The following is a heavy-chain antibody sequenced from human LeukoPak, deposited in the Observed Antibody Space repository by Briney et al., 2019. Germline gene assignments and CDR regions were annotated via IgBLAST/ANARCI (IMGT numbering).Heavy chain of an antibody. J-gene: IGHJ3*02. CDR3: ARARSSYGYGDAFDI. D-gene: IGHD5-18*01. V-gene: IGHV3-30*02. CDR2: IRYDGSSN. Sequence: GGSLRLSCAASGFTFSSYGMHWVRQAPGKGLEWVAFIRYDGSSNYYADSVKGRFTISRDNSKNTLYLQMNSLRAEDTAVYYCARARSSYGYGDAFDIWGQGTMVTVSS. CDR1: GFTFSSYG.